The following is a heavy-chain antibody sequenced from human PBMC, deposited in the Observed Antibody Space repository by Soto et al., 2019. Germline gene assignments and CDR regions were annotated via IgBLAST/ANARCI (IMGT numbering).Heavy chain of an antibody. CDR3: ARYIVVVTATYAFDI. V-gene: IGHV3-30-3*01. CDR2: ISYDGSNK. CDR1: GFTFSSYA. Sequence: QVQLVESGGGXXXXGRSXRLSCAASGFTFSSYAMHWVRQAPGKGLEWVAVISYDGSNKYYADSVKGRFTISRDNSKNTLYLQMNSLRAEDTAVYYCARYIVVVTATYAFDIWGQGTMVTVSS. D-gene: IGHD2-21*02. J-gene: IGHJ3*02.